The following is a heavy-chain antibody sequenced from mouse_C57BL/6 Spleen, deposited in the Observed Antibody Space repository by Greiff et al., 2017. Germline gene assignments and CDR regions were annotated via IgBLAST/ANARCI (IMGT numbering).Heavy chain of an antibody. Sequence: EVQLQQSGPVLVKPGASVKMSCKASGYTFTDYYMNWVKQSHGKSLEWIGVINPYNGGTSYNQKFKGKATLTVDKSSSTAYMELNSLTSEDSAVYYCASGSTTVVAHYAMDYWGQGTSVTVSS. CDR1: GYTFTDYY. CDR2: INPYNGGT. V-gene: IGHV1-19*01. D-gene: IGHD1-1*01. J-gene: IGHJ4*01. CDR3: ASGSTTVVAHYAMDY.